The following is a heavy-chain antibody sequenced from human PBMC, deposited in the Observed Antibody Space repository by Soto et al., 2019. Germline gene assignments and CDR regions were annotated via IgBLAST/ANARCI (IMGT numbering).Heavy chain of an antibody. D-gene: IGHD3-22*01. J-gene: IGHJ4*02. CDR3: ARGGYYYDSSGYYPFDY. CDR1: VGSIGSGDYY. Sequence: SETLPLTCTVSVGSIGSGDYYWSWIRQPPGKGLEWIGYIYYSWSTYYDPSRKSRVTISVDTSKHQCSLKLSSVTAADTAVYYSARGGYYYDSSGYYPFDYWGQGTLVTVSS. CDR2: IYYSWST. V-gene: IGHV4-30-4*01.